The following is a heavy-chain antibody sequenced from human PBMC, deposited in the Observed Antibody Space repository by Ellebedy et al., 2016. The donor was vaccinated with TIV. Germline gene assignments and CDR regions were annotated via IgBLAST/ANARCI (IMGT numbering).Heavy chain of an antibody. J-gene: IGHJ4*02. CDR3: ARDGWSGIVGAVTALGTGGIFDY. D-gene: IGHD1-26*01. V-gene: IGHV3-7*01. CDR2: IKQDGSEK. Sequence: GGSLRLSCAASGFTFSNYWMSWVRQAPGKGLEWVANIKQDGSEKYYVDSVKGRFSISRDNAKNSMYLQMNSLRDEDTAVYYCARDGWSGIVGAVTALGTGGIFDYWGQGTLVTVSS. CDR1: GFTFSNYW.